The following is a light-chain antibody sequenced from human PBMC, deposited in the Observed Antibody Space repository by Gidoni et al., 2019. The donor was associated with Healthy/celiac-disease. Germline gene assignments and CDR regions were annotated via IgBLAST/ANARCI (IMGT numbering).Light chain of an antibody. J-gene: IGKJ1*01. Sequence: TQSPGTLSLSTGERATLSCRASQRVSSSYLAWYQQKPGQSPRLLIYGASSRATGIPDRFSGSGSGTDFTLTISRLEPEDFAVYYCQQYGSSPKTFGQGTKVEIK. CDR3: QQYGSSPKT. CDR2: GAS. CDR1: QRVSSSY. V-gene: IGKV3-20*01.